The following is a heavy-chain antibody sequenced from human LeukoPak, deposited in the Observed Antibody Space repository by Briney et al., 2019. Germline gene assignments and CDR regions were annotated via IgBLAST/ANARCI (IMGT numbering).Heavy chain of an antibody. CDR2: IYTSGST. Sequence: ETLSLTCTVSGGSISSYYWSWIRQPAGKGLEWIGRIYTSGSTNYNPSLKSRVTMSVDTSKNQFSLKLSSVTAADTAVYYCARDRYYYDSSGYYYDYWGQGTLVTVSS. CDR3: ARDRYYYDSSGYYYDY. CDR1: GGSISSYY. D-gene: IGHD3-22*01. V-gene: IGHV4-4*07. J-gene: IGHJ4*02.